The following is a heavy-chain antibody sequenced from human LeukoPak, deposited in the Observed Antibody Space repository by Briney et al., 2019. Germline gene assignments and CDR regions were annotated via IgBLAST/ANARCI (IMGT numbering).Heavy chain of an antibody. J-gene: IGHJ3*02. D-gene: IGHD3-10*01. Sequence: PGGSLRLSCAASGFTFSSYAMSWVRQAPGKGLERVSAISGSGGSTYYADSVKGRFTISRDNSKNTLYLQMNSLRAEDTAVYYCAKDWGYYGSGSYYGLDAFDIWGQGTMVTVSS. V-gene: IGHV3-23*01. CDR2: ISGSGGST. CDR1: GFTFSSYA. CDR3: AKDWGYYGSGSYYGLDAFDI.